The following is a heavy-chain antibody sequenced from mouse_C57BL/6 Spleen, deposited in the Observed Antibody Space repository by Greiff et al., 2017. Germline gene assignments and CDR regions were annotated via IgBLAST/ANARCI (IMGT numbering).Heavy chain of an antibody. J-gene: IGHJ2*01. CDR1: GYAFSSYW. D-gene: IGHD1-1*01. CDR3: ARSDTTVVPLDY. CDR2: IYPGDGDT. Sequence: VQLQQSGAELVTPGASVKISCKASGYAFSSYWMNWVKQRPGKGLEWIGQIYPGDGDTNYNGKFKGKATLTADKSSSTAYMQLSSLTSEDSAVYFCARSDTTVVPLDYWGQGTTLTVSS. V-gene: IGHV1-80*01.